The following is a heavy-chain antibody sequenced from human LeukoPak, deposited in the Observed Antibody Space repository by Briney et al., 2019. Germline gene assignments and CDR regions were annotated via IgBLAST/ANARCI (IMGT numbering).Heavy chain of an antibody. CDR2: ISSGSSYI. V-gene: IGHV3-21*01. CDR1: GFIFSSYS. D-gene: IGHD4-23*01. CDR3: ARRAGGYSHPYDY. J-gene: IGHJ4*02. Sequence: PGGSLRLSCAASGFIFSSYSMNWVRQAPGKGLEWVSSISSGSSYIYYADSVKGRFTISRDNAKNSLYLQMNSLRAEDTAVYYCARRAGGYSHPYDYWGQGTLVTVSS.